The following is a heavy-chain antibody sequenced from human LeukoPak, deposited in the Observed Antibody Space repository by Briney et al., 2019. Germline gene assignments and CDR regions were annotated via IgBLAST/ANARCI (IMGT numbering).Heavy chain of an antibody. V-gene: IGHV3-53*01. CDR1: GFTFSNAW. CDR3: ARVTR. Sequence: GGSLRLSCAASGFTFSNAWMNWVRQAPGKGLEWVSVIYSGGSTYYADFVKGRFTISRDNSKNTLYLQMNSLRAEDTAVYYCARVTRWGQGTLVTVSS. CDR2: IYSGGST. J-gene: IGHJ4*02.